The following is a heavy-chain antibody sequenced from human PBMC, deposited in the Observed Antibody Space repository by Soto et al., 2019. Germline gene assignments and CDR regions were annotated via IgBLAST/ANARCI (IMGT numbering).Heavy chain of an antibody. CDR1: GFTFSSYA. J-gene: IGHJ6*02. Sequence: QVQLVESGGGVVQPGRSLRLSCAASGFTFSSYAMHWVRQAPGKGLEWVAVISYDGSNIYYADSVKGRFTISRDNSKNTLYLQMNSLRAEDTAVYYCARDLTSGSYINYYYYYGMDVWGQGTTVTVSS. D-gene: IGHD1-26*01. CDR3: ARDLTSGSYINYYYYYGMDV. V-gene: IGHV3-30-3*01. CDR2: ISYDGSNI.